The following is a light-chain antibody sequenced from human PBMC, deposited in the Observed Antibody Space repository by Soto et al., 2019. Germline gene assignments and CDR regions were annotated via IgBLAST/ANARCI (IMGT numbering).Light chain of an antibody. CDR2: DVS. Sequence: QPVLTQPASVSGSPGQSITISCTGTSSDVGGYKYVSWYQQHPGKAPKLMIYDVSNRPSGVSNRFSGSKSGNAAFLTISGLQAEDEADYYCSSYTTSSTVFGGGTKLTVL. J-gene: IGLJ2*01. CDR3: SSYTTSSTV. CDR1: SSDVGGYKY. V-gene: IGLV2-14*01.